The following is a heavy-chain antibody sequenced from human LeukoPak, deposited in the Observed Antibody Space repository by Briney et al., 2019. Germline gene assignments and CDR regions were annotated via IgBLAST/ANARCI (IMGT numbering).Heavy chain of an antibody. V-gene: IGHV3-74*01. CDR2: NPDGTTT. Sequence: PGGSLRLSCAASGFTFSSSWMHWVRQAPGEGLVWVPRNPDGTTTSYADSVKGRFTISRHNARNTLFLQMNSLRVDDTAVYYCATDLAGLFDYWGRGTLVSVSS. CDR1: GFTFSSSW. J-gene: IGHJ4*02. CDR3: ATDLAGLFDY.